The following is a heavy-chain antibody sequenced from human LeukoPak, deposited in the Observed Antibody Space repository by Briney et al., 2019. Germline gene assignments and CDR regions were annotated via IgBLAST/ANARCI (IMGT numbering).Heavy chain of an antibody. CDR3: VGSGPSYYYMDV. J-gene: IGHJ6*03. Sequence: GGSLRLSCAASGFTFRIHYMSWVRQAPGKGLEWVAKIKPDGSDMWYADSVKGRFTISRDNAKNSLYLEMNSLSSEDTALYYCVGSGPSYYYMDVWGKGSTVTVSS. V-gene: IGHV3-7*03. CDR2: IKPDGSDM. D-gene: IGHD1-26*01. CDR1: GFTFRIHY.